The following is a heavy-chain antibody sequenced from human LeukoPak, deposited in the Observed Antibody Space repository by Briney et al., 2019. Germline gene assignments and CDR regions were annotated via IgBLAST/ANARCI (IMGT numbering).Heavy chain of an antibody. J-gene: IGHJ4*02. CDR2: INPNSGGT. CDR1: GYTFTGYY. CDR3: ARENIVVVPAAPTFGY. D-gene: IGHD2-2*01. V-gene: IGHV1-2*06. Sequence: GASVKVSCKASGYTFTGYYMHWVRQAPGQGLEWMGRINPNSGGTNYAQKFQGRVTMTRDTSISTAYMELSSLRSEDTAVYYCARENIVVVPAAPTFGYWGQGTLVTVSS.